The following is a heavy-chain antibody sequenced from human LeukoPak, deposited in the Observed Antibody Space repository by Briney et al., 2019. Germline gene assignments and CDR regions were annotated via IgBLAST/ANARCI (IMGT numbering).Heavy chain of an antibody. CDR1: GYTFTNYG. V-gene: IGHV1-18*01. D-gene: IGHD4-23*01. Sequence: ASVKVSCKASGYTFTNYGINWLRQAPGQGLEWMGWISAYNGNTNYAQRLQGRVTMTTDTSTSTAYMELSSLRSEDTAVYYCARDNSVEDTAWWFDPWGQGTLVTVSS. CDR3: ARDNSVEDTAWWFDP. J-gene: IGHJ5*02. CDR2: ISAYNGNT.